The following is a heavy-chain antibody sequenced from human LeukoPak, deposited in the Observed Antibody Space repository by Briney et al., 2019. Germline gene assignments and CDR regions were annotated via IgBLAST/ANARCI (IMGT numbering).Heavy chain of an antibody. J-gene: IGHJ4*02. Sequence: SVKVSCKASGGTFTSYAMSWVGQAPGKGLEWMGGIIAIFGKANYAKKFQGRGTNTADRSTSTAYMELSSLRSEDTAVYYCAIRKVEYYFDYWGQGTLVTVSS. CDR1: GGTFTSYA. V-gene: IGHV1-69*06. CDR3: AIRKVEYYFDY. CDR2: IIAIFGKA. D-gene: IGHD1-1*01.